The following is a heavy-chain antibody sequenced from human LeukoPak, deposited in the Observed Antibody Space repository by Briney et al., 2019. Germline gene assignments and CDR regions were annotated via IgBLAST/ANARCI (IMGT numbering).Heavy chain of an antibody. V-gene: IGHV4-30-4*01. D-gene: IGHD1-1*01. J-gene: IGHJ4*02. Sequence: PSETLSFTCTVSGGAISSGDYYWRWIRQPPGKGLEWIGYIYYGGSTYYNPSLKSRVTISVDTSKNQFSLRLSSVTAADTAVYYCALSGGTSGNFDYWGQGTLVTVSS. CDR2: IYYGGST. CDR3: ALSGGTSGNFDY. CDR1: GGAISSGDYY.